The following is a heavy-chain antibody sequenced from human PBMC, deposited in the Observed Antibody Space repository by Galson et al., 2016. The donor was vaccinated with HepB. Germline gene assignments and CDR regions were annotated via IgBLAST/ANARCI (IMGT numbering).Heavy chain of an antibody. CDR1: GFTFSDSY. CDR2: ISSSGSTI. J-gene: IGHJ4*02. V-gene: IGHV3-11*01. CDR3: ARDVGDSGGYFLYYFDY. D-gene: IGHD3-22*01. Sequence: SLRLSCAASGFTFSDSYMSWIRQAPGKGLEWVSYISSSGSTIYYADSVTGRFTISRDNAKNSLYLQMNSLRAEDTAVDYFARDVGDSGGYFLYYFDYWGQGTLVTVSS.